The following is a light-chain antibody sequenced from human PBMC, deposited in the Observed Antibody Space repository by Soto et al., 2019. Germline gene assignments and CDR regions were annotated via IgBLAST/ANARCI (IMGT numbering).Light chain of an antibody. Sequence: DIQMTHSPSTMSASVGDRATITCRASQSIIKWLAWFQQKAGKAPKLLIYEASKLQTGVPSRISGSGSGTEFTLTISSLQPDDFATYYCQQYTNYPWTFGQGTKVDSK. V-gene: IGKV1-5*03. J-gene: IGKJ1*01. CDR3: QQYTNYPWT. CDR2: EAS. CDR1: QSIIKW.